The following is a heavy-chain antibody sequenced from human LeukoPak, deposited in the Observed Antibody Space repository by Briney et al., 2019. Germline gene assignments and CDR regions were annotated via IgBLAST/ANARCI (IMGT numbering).Heavy chain of an antibody. Sequence: GGSLRLSCAASGFTFSSYWMHWVRQAPGKGLVWVSRINTDGSSTSYADSVKGRFTISRDNAKNTLYLQMNSLRAEDTAVYYCARESGIEAALDLWGQGTLVTVSS. CDR2: INTDGSST. CDR3: ARESGIEAALDL. CDR1: GFTFSSYW. J-gene: IGHJ5*02. V-gene: IGHV3-74*01. D-gene: IGHD6-13*01.